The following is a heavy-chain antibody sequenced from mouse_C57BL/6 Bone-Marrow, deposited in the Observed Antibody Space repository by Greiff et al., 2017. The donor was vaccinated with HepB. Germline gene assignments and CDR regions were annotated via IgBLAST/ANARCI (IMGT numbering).Heavy chain of an antibody. CDR3: ATYYYAMDY. CDR1: GFTFSDYG. J-gene: IGHJ4*01. Sequence: EVNLVESGGGLVKPGGSLKLSCAASGFTFSDYGMHWVRQAPEKGLEWVAYISSGRSTIYYADTVKGRFTISRDNAKNTLFLQMTSLRSEDTAMYYCATYYYAMDYWGQGTSVTVSS. CDR2: ISSGRSTI. V-gene: IGHV5-17*01.